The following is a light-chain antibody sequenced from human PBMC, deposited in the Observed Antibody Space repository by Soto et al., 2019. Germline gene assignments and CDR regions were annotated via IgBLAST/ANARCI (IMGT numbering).Light chain of an antibody. CDR1: QSVSNNY. Sequence: EIVLTQSPGTLSLSPGERATLSCRASQSVSNNYLAWYQQKPGQAPRLLIYDASNRATGIPVRFSGSGSGTDFTLTISRLEPEDFAVYYCQQYGSSLLTFGGGTKVDIK. V-gene: IGKV3-20*01. CDR2: DAS. CDR3: QQYGSSLLT. J-gene: IGKJ4*01.